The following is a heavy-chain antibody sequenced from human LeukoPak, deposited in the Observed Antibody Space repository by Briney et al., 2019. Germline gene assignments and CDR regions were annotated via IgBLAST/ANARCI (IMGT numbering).Heavy chain of an antibody. V-gene: IGHV1-2*02. CDR2: INPNSGGT. Sequence: ASVKVSCKASGYTFTGYYMHWVRQAPGQGLEWMGWINPNSGGTNYAQKFQGRVTMTRDTSISTAYMELSRLRSDDTAVYYCARGRVTVTSLGWFDPWGQGTLVTVSS. CDR3: ARGRVTVTSLGWFDP. D-gene: IGHD4-11*01. J-gene: IGHJ5*02. CDR1: GYTFTGYY.